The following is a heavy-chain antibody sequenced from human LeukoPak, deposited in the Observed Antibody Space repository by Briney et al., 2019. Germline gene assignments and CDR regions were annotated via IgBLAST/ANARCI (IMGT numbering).Heavy chain of an antibody. V-gene: IGHV4-34*01. CDR2: INHSGST. CDR3: ARSPGIAAAGKPKTSVGAFDI. D-gene: IGHD6-13*01. CDR1: GGSFSGYY. Sequence: SETLSLTCAVYGGSFSGYYWSWIRQPPGKGLEWIGEINHSGSTNYNPSLKSRVTISVDTSRNQFSLKLGSVTAADTAVYYCARSPGIAAAGKPKTSVGAFDIWGQGTMVTVSS. J-gene: IGHJ3*02.